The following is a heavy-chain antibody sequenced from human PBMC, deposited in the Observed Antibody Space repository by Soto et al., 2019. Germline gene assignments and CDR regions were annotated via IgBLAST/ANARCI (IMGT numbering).Heavy chain of an antibody. CDR1: GFSLTTSGLR. Sequence: SGPTLVNPTQTLTLTCTFSGFSLTTSGLRVSWLRQSPGKALELLARIDWDDDKVYSTSLKTRLTISKDSSKNQVVLTMTNVDPMDTATCYCGRTVILGGGPGFYGWGQGNRVTVSS. D-gene: IGHD3-22*01. CDR3: GRTVILGGGPGFYG. CDR2: IDWDDDK. V-gene: IGHV2-70*04. J-gene: IGHJ4*02.